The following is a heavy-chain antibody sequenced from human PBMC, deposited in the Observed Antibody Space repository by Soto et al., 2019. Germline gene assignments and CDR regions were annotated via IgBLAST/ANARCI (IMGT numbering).Heavy chain of an antibody. Sequence: VQLVQSGAEVKKPGSSVKVSCKASGGTFSSYAISWVRQAPGQGLEWMGGIIPIFGTANYAQKFQGRVTITADKSTSTAYMELSSLRSEDTAVYYCARLYYYDSSGYYYYYYGMDVWGQGTTVTVSS. J-gene: IGHJ6*02. V-gene: IGHV1-69*06. D-gene: IGHD3-22*01. CDR3: ARLYYYDSSGYYYYYYGMDV. CDR1: GGTFSSYA. CDR2: IIPIFGTA.